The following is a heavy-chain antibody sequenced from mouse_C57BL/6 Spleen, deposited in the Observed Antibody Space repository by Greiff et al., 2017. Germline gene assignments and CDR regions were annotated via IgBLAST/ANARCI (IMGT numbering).Heavy chain of an antibody. CDR2: INPNNGGT. CDR1: GYTFTDYY. Sequence: EVQLQQSGPELVKPGASVKISCKASGYTFTDYYMNWVKQSHGKSLEWIGDINPNNGGTSYNQKFKGKATLTVDKSSSTAYMELRSLTSEDSAVYYCAREEKFITTVVPYFDYWGQGTTLTVSS. D-gene: IGHD1-1*01. CDR3: AREEKFITTVVPYFDY. J-gene: IGHJ2*01. V-gene: IGHV1-26*01.